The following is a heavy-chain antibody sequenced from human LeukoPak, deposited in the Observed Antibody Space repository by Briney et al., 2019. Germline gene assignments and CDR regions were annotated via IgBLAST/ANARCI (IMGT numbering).Heavy chain of an antibody. V-gene: IGHV1-18*01. D-gene: IGHD1-26*01. CDR1: GFTFTSHD. J-gene: IGHJ4*02. Sequence: ASVKVSCKASGFTFTSHDYNWVRQATGQGLEWMGWISAYNGNTNYAQKLQGRVTMTTDTSTSTAYMELRSLRSDDTAVYYCARNFPVWEFDYWGQGTLVTVSS. CDR2: ISAYNGNT. CDR3: ARNFPVWEFDY.